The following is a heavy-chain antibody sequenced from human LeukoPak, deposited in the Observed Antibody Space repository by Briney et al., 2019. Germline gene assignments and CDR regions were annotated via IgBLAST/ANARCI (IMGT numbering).Heavy chain of an antibody. CDR1: GYTFTSYA. V-gene: IGHV7-4-1*02. Sequence: GASVKVSCKASGYTFTSYAINWVRQAPGQGLEWMGWINTDTGDPTYAQGSTGRFVFSLDTSVSTAYLQINSLKAEDTAVYYCARGRRGGDYSRDWFDPWGQGTLVTVSS. J-gene: IGHJ5*02. D-gene: IGHD4-17*01. CDR3: ARGRRGGDYSRDWFDP. CDR2: INTDTGDP.